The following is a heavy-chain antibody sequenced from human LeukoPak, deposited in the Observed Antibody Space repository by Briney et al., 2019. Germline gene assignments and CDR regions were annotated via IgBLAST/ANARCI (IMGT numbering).Heavy chain of an antibody. CDR3: ARYLYSSGWYPGQ. Sequence: DSVKVSCKASGYTFTSYDINWVRQATGQGLEWMGWMNPNSGNTGYAQKFQGRVTMTRNTSISTAYMELSSLRSEDTAVYYCARYLYSSGWYPGQWGQGTLVTVSS. CDR2: MNPNSGNT. D-gene: IGHD6-19*01. V-gene: IGHV1-8*01. J-gene: IGHJ4*02. CDR1: GYTFTSYD.